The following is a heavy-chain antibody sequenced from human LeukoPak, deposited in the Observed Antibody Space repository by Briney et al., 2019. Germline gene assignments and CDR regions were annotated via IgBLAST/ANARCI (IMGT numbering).Heavy chain of an antibody. CDR1: GGTFSSYA. CDR3: ARGIFMVRGVPRWIDP. CDR2: IIPIFGTA. V-gene: IGHV1-69*13. D-gene: IGHD3-10*01. J-gene: IGHJ5*02. Sequence: SVKVSCKASGGTFSSYAISWVRQAPGQGLEWMGGIIPIFGTANYAQKFQGRVTITADESTSTAYMELSSLRSEDTAVYYCARGIFMVRGVPRWIDPWGQGTLVTVSS.